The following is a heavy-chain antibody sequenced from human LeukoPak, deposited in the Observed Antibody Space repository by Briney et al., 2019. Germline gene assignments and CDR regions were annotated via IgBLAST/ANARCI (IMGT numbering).Heavy chain of an antibody. CDR3: ARGGCSSTACPPPGFDY. V-gene: IGHV4-39*01. J-gene: IGHJ4*02. D-gene: IGHD2-2*01. CDR1: GGSISSSHYY. CDR2: IYYSGTT. Sequence: PSETLSLTCTVSGGSISSSHYYWGWIRQPPGKGLEWIGTIYYSGTTYYNPSLESRVTISEDTSKNQFSLTLRSVTAADTAVYYCARGGCSSTACPPPGFDYWGQGTLVTVSS.